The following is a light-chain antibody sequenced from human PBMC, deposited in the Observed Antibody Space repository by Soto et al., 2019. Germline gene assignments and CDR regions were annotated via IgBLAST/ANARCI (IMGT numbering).Light chain of an antibody. CDR1: QDISNY. CDR3: QKYNTAPQM. V-gene: IGKV1-27*01. CDR2: GAS. Sequence: DIQMTQSPTSLSASVGDRVFITCRASQDISNYLAWYQQKPGEVPNLLIYGASTLQSGVPSRFSGSGAGADFSLTTTGLQPDDVATYYCQKYNTAPQMFGQGTKVELK. J-gene: IGKJ1*01.